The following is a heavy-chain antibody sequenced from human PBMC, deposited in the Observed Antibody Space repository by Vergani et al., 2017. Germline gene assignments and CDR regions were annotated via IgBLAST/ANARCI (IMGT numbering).Heavy chain of an antibody. CDR3: ARVGFAYDSSGYFDY. Sequence: QVQLVQSGAEVKKPGSSVKVSCKASGGTFSSYAISWVRQAPGQGLEWMGGIIPIFGTANYAQKFQGRVTITADESTSTAYMELSSLRSADTAVYHCARVGFAYDSSGYFDYWGQGTLVTVSS. D-gene: IGHD3-22*01. CDR1: GGTFSSYA. V-gene: IGHV1-69*01. CDR2: IIPIFGTA. J-gene: IGHJ4*02.